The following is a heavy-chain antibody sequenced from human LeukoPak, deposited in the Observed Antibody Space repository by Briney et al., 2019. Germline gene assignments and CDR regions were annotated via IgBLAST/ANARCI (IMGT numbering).Heavy chain of an antibody. D-gene: IGHD5-18*01. CDR3: ARDHYTGYSYGFDY. J-gene: IGHJ4*02. V-gene: IGHV1-2*02. Sequence: ASVTVSCKASGYTFTGYYMHWVRQAPGQGLEWIVWINPKSGGTNYAQKFQGRVTMTRDTSISTAYMELSRLRSDDTAVYYCARDHYTGYSYGFDYWGQGTLVTVSS. CDR1: GYTFTGYY. CDR2: INPKSGGT.